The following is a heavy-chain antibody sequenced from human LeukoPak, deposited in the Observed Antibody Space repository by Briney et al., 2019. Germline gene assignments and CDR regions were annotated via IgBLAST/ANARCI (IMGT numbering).Heavy chain of an antibody. D-gene: IGHD3-3*01. CDR3: ARAGNYDFWSDTKPGGFDI. CDR1: GFTFSSYA. Sequence: GGSLRLSCAASGFTFSSYAMSWVRQAPGKGLEWVSAISGSGGSTYYADSVKGRFTISRDNSKNTLYLQMNSLRAEDTAVYYCARAGNYDFWSDTKPGGFDIWGQGTMVTVSS. V-gene: IGHV3-23*01. CDR2: ISGSGGST. J-gene: IGHJ3*02.